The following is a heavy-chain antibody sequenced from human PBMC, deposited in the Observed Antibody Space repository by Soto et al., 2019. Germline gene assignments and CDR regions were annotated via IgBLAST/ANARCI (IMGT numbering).Heavy chain of an antibody. Sequence: SETLSLTCTVSGGSISSYYWSWIRQPPGKGLEWIGYIYYSGSTNYNPSLKSRVTISVDTSKNQFSLKLSSVTAADTAVYYCASGSGSYYNGGYYYMDVWGKGTTVTVS. J-gene: IGHJ6*03. CDR2: IYYSGST. CDR1: GGSISSYY. V-gene: IGHV4-59*01. D-gene: IGHD3-10*01. CDR3: ASGSGSYYNGGYYYMDV.